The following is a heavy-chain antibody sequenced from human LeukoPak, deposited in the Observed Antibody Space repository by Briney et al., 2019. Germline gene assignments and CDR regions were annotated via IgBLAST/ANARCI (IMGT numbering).Heavy chain of an antibody. CDR2: IRRAIYGGTT. D-gene: IGHD3-10*01. CDR1: GFTFGDYA. J-gene: IGHJ4*02. Sequence: GGSLRLACAASGFTFGDYAMTWVRQAPGKGLEWVGFIRRAIYGGTTEYAASVKGRFTISGDDSKTIVHLQMNSLKTEDTAVYYCSRAVSGYFGLYYFDSWGQGTLVTVSS. CDR3: SRAVSGYFGLYYFDS. V-gene: IGHV3-49*04.